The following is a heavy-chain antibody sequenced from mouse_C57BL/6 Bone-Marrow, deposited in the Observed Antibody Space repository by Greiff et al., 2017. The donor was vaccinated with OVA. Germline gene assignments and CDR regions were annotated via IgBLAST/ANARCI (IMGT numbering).Heavy chain of an antibody. Sequence: VQLVESGGGLVQPGGSLKLSCAASGFTFSDYYMYWVRQTPEKRLEWVAYISNGGGSTYYPDTVKGRFTISRDNAKNTLYLQMSRLKSEDTAMYYCARHRDWDARNWYFDVWGTGTTVTVSS. CDR2: ISNGGGST. V-gene: IGHV5-12*01. CDR1: GFTFSDYY. CDR3: ARHRDWDARNWYFDV. J-gene: IGHJ1*03. D-gene: IGHD4-1*01.